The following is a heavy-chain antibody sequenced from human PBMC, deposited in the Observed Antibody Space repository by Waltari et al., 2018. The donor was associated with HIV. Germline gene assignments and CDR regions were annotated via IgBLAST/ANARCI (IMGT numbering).Heavy chain of an antibody. CDR3: ARSVGFEHIWGSFPVD. V-gene: IGHV4-34*01. CDR2: IDYRGST. CDR1: VDSFDDYGWSFNELY. J-gene: IGHJ4*02. D-gene: IGHD3-16*01. Sequence: VQLHQWGAGQLKPSETLSLTCAVFVDSFDDYGWSFNELYWPWICQSPRKGLEWIAEIDYRGSTNYNPSLGGRFSISVDTSKKQFSLKVTSVTAADTGVYYCARSVGFEHIWGSFPVDWSQGTRVTVSS.